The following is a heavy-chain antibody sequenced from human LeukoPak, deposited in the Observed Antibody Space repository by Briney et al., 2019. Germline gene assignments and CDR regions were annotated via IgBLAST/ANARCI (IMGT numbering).Heavy chain of an antibody. CDR3: ARAGYGSSWYGGNWFDP. V-gene: IGHV4-59*01. CDR2: IYYSGST. CDR1: GGSFSGYY. Sequence: SETLSLTCAVYGGSFSGYYWSWIRQPPGKGLEWIGYIYYSGSTNYNPSLKSRVTISVDTSKNQFSLKLSSVTAADTAVYYCARAGYGSSWYGGNWFDPWGQGTLVTVSS. J-gene: IGHJ5*02. D-gene: IGHD6-13*01.